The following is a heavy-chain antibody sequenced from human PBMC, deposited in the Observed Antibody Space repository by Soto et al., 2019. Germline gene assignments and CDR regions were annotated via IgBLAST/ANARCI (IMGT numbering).Heavy chain of an antibody. V-gene: IGHV1-18*01. J-gene: IGHJ5*02. CDR1: GYTFTSYG. D-gene: IGHD5-12*01. CDR3: ARDWVATTLEKDSNWFDP. CDR2: ISAYNGNT. Sequence: ASVKVSCKASGYTFTSYGISCVRQAPGQGLEWMGWISAYNGNTNYAQKLQGRVTMTTDTSTSTAYMELRSLRSDDTAVYYCARDWVATTLEKDSNWFDPWGQGTLVTVSS.